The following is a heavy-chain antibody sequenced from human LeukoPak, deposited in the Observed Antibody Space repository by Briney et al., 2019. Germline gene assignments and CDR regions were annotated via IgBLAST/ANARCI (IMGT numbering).Heavy chain of an antibody. V-gene: IGHV4-59*01. CDR2: IYYSGGA. CDR1: GGSITSYY. CDR3: AREALTKYYFDY. J-gene: IGHJ4*02. D-gene: IGHD4/OR15-4a*01. Sequence: TTSETLSLTCTVSGGSITSYYWSWIRQAPGKGLEWIGYIYYSGGAHYNPSLKSRVTISVATSRNQFSLKLSSVTATDTAVYYCAREALTKYYFDYWGQGTLVTVSS.